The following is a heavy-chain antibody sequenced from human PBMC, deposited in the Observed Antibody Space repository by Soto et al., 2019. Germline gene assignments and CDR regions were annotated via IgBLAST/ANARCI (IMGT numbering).Heavy chain of an antibody. CDR1: GFTFSNAW. V-gene: IGHV3-15*07. D-gene: IGHD3-3*02. CDR3: TPHFWSGYYPHPETN. Sequence: GGSLRLSCAASGFTFSNAWMNWVRQAPGKGLEWVGRIKSKTDGGTTEYAAPVKGRFTISRDDSKNTLYLQMNSLKTEDTAVYYCTPHFWSGYYPHPETNWGQGTLVTVSS. J-gene: IGHJ4*02. CDR2: IKSKTDGGTT.